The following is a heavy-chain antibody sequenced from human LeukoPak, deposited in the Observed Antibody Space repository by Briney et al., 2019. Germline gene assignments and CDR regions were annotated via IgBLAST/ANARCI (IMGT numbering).Heavy chain of an antibody. CDR2: IKQDGSKK. J-gene: IGHJ4*02. V-gene: IGHV3-7*01. Sequence: GGSLRLSCVASGFPFSSYWMTWVRQAPGKGLEWVANIKQDGSKKSYVDSVKGRFTISRDNAKNSLYLQMNSLRAEDTAVYYCVRDLGGRSGHWGQGTLVTVSS. CDR3: VRDLGGRSGH. D-gene: IGHD1-26*01. CDR1: GFPFSSYW.